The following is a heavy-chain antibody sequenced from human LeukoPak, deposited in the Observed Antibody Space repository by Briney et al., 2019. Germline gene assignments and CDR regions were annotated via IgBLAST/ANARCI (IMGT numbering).Heavy chain of an antibody. Sequence: ASVKVSCKASGYTFTSYGISWVRQAPGQGLEWMGWISAYNGNTNYAQKLQGRVTMTTDTSTSTAYMELRSLRSDDTAVYYCARSADSSSWYGSKYNWFDPWGQGTLVTVSS. J-gene: IGHJ5*02. D-gene: IGHD6-13*01. CDR1: GYTFTSYG. CDR2: ISAYNGNT. V-gene: IGHV1-18*01. CDR3: ARSADSSSWYGSKYNWFDP.